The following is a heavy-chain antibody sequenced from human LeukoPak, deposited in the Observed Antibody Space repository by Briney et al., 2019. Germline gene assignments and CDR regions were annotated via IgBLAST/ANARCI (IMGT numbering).Heavy chain of an antibody. D-gene: IGHD3-10*01. J-gene: IGHJ5*02. V-gene: IGHV4-59*01. CDR2: IYYTGST. Sequence: SETLSLTCSVSGGSISTYDWSWIRQPPGKVLEWIGYIYYTGSTTYNPSLKSRVSISVDTSKNKFSLDLNSVSAADTAVYYCARGRGDARGTSFDPWGQGSLVTVSS. CDR1: GGSISTYD. CDR3: ARGRGDARGTSFDP.